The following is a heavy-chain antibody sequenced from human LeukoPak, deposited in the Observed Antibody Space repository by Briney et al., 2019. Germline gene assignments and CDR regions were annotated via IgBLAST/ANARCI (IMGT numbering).Heavy chain of an antibody. CDR3: ARSSRIAAAGFFFDY. J-gene: IGHJ4*02. V-gene: IGHV4-34*01. D-gene: IGHD6-13*01. CDR1: GGSFSGYY. Sequence: SETLSLTCAVYGGSFSGYYWSWIRQPPGKGLEWIGEINHSGSTNYNPSRKSRVTISVDTSKNQFSLKLSSVTAADTAVYYCARSSRIAAAGFFFDYWGQGTLVTVSS. CDR2: INHSGST.